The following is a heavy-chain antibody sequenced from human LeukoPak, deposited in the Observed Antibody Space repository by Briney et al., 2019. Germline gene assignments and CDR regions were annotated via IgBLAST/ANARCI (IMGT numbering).Heavy chain of an antibody. V-gene: IGHV4-61*02. J-gene: IGHJ5*02. CDR3: AREALYSGSYYGWFDP. D-gene: IGHD1-26*01. Sequence: PSQTLSLTCTVSGGSISSGGYYWSWIRQPAGKGLEWIGRIYTSGSTNYNPSLKSRVTISVDTSKNQFSLKLSSVTAADTAVYYCAREALYSGSYYGWFDPWGQGTLVTVSS. CDR1: GGSISSGGYY. CDR2: IYTSGST.